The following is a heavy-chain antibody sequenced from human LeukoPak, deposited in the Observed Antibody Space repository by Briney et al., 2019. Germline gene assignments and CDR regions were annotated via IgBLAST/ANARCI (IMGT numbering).Heavy chain of an antibody. CDR2: ISSSSSYT. J-gene: IGHJ4*02. Sequence: GGSLRLSCAASGFTFSSYNMNWVRQAPGKGLEWVSSISSSSSYTNYADSVKGRFTISRDNAKNSLYLQMNSLRAEDTAVYYCARPQDTAMVTVDYWGQGTLVTVSS. CDR3: ARPQDTAMVTVDY. V-gene: IGHV3-21*04. D-gene: IGHD5-18*01. CDR1: GFTFSSYN.